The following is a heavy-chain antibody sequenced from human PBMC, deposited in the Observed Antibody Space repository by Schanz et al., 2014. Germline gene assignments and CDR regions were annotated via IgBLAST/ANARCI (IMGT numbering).Heavy chain of an antibody. Sequence: EVQLVASGGGLVQPGGSLRLSCAASGFTLSNYAMSWVRQAPGKGLEWVSALSEGGGGTHYADSVKGRFTISRDNAKNSLFLHMNSLRAEDTAVYYCVRDILHRVYDSGSPWGQGTLVNGSS. D-gene: IGHD3-10*01. J-gene: IGHJ5*02. CDR2: LSEGGGGT. V-gene: IGHV3-23*04. CDR3: VRDILHRVYDSGSP. CDR1: GFTLSNYA.